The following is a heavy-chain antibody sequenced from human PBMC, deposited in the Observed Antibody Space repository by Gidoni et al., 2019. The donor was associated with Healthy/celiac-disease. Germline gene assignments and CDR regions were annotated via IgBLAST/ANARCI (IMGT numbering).Heavy chain of an antibody. D-gene: IGHD6-13*01. CDR1: GFTFSRYA. J-gene: IGHJ2*01. Sequence: EVQLLESVGGLVQPGGSLRLSCAASGFTFSRYAMSWVRQAPGKGLELVSVIWCSGGSTYYGDSVKGRFTLSRDNSKKKLYLQMNSLRAEETAVYYCARGGAADQYWYFDLWGRGTLVTVSS. V-gene: IGHV3-23*01. CDR2: IWCSGGST. CDR3: ARGGAADQYWYFDL.